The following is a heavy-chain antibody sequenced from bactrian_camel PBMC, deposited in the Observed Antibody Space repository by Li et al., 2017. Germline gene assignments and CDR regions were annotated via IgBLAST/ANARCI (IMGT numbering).Heavy chain of an antibody. CDR1: GFDFSNYA. V-gene: IGHV3S31*01. Sequence: DVQLVESGGGLVQPGGSLRLSCAASGFDFSNYAMNWVRQAPGKQLEWVARINAGGDRTSYADSVKGRFTISRDNAKNMLYLQLNSLKIDDTAIYYCAAHDDPNECYTNSWFSAGGYWGQGTQVTVS. J-gene: IGHJ6*01. D-gene: IGHD1*01. CDR3: AAHDDPNECYTNSWFSAGGY. CDR2: INAGGDRT.